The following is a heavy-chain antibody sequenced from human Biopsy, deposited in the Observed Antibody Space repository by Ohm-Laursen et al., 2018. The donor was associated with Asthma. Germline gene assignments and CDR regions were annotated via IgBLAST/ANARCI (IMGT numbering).Heavy chain of an antibody. D-gene: IGHD1-7*01. CDR3: ARDSLGISRTIYWYDW. CDR2: ISYDGFNK. CDR1: GFTFSTYG. Sequence: SSLRLSCAASGFTFSTYGMHWVRQAPGKGLEWVAVISYDGFNKDYGDSVKGRFTISRDNSKNTLYLQMNSLTPDDTAVYFCARDSLGISRTIYWYDWWGQGTLVTVSS. J-gene: IGHJ4*02. V-gene: IGHV3-30*03.